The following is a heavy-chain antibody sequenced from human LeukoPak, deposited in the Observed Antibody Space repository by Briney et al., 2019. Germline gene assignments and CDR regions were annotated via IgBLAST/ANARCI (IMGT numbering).Heavy chain of an antibody. V-gene: IGHV1-69*05. J-gene: IGHJ4*02. Sequence: SVKVSCKASGGTFSSYAISWVRQAPGQGLEWMGGIIPIFGTANYAQKFQGRVTITTDESTSTAYMELSSLRSEDTAVYYCARDEFTADYGGNSPVNWGQGTLVTVSS. CDR1: GGTFSSYA. CDR2: IIPIFGTA. CDR3: ARDEFTADYGGNSPVN. D-gene: IGHD4-23*01.